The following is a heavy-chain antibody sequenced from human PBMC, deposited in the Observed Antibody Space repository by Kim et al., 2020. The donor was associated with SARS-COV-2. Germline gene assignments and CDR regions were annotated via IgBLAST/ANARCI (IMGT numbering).Heavy chain of an antibody. Sequence: SETLSLTCTVSGGSISPYYWSWIRQPPGKGLEWIGYISYSRSTNCNPSLKSRVTISLDTSKNQFSLSLGSVTAADTAVYYCARSYHAFRDGYNPFDYWGQGTLVTVSA. CDR3: ARSYHAFRDGYNPFDY. V-gene: IGHV4-59*01. CDR1: GGSISPYY. CDR2: ISYSRST. J-gene: IGHJ4*02. D-gene: IGHD5-12*01.